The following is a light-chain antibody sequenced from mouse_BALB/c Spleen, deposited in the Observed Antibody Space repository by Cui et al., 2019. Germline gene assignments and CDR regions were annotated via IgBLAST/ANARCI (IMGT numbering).Light chain of an antibody. CDR3: QHFWGTPLMYT. V-gene: IGKV12-46*01. CDR1: ENIYSN. CDR2: AAT. J-gene: IGKJ2*01. Sequence: DIQMTQSPASLSVSVGETVTITCRASENIYSNLAWYQQKQGKSPQLLVYAATNLADGVPSRFSGSGSGTQYSLKINSLQSEDFGSYYCQHFWGTPLMYTFGGGTKLEIK.